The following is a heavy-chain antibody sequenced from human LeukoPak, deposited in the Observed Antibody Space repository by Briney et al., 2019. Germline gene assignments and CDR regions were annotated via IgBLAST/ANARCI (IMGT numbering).Heavy chain of an antibody. Sequence: GASVKVSCKASGYTFTTYGISWVRQAPGQGLEWMGWITGYNGNTNYAQKFQGRVTMTRDTSTTTVYMELRSLKSDDTALYFCARHTSGIYIPDGAFEIWGQGTMVTVSS. V-gene: IGHV1-18*01. J-gene: IGHJ3*02. CDR2: ITGYNGNT. CDR1: GYTFTTYG. CDR3: ARHTSGIYIPDGAFEI. D-gene: IGHD1-26*01.